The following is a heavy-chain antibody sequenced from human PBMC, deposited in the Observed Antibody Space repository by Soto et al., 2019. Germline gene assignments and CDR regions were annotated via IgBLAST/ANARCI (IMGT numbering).Heavy chain of an antibody. CDR1: GYTFTSYG. CDR2: ISAYNGNT. V-gene: IGHV1-18*01. J-gene: IGHJ4*02. CDR3: ARGGQGIVVVHPADY. D-gene: IGHD2-2*01. Sequence: QVQLVQSGAEVKKPGASVKVSCKSSGYTFTSYGISWVRQAPGQGLEWMGWISAYNGNTNYAQKLQGRVTMTTDTSTSTADMEMRSLRSDDTAVYYCARGGQGIVVVHPADYWGQGTLVTVSS.